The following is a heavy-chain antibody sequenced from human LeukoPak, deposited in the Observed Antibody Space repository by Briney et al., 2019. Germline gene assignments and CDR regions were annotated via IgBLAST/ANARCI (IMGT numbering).Heavy chain of an antibody. CDR2: ISGGSSST. Sequence: GGSLRLSCAASGFTFNNYAMSWVRQAPGKGLEWVSAISGGSSSTYYADSVKGRFTVSRDNSKSTLYLQMNSLRAEDTAVYYCARARYCSSTRCRDAFDIWGQGTMVTVSS. V-gene: IGHV3-23*01. J-gene: IGHJ3*02. D-gene: IGHD2-2*01. CDR3: ARARYCSSTRCRDAFDI. CDR1: GFTFNNYA.